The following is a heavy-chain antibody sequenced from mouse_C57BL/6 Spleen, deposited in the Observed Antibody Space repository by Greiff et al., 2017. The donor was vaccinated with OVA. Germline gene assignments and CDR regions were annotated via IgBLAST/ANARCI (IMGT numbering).Heavy chain of an antibody. CDR2: IYPGDGDT. V-gene: IGHV1-80*01. CDR1: GYAFSSYW. Sequence: VQLKQSGAELVKPGASVKISCKASGYAFSSYWMNWVKQRPGKGLEWIGQIYPGDGDTNYNGKFKGKATLTADKSSSTAYMQLSSLTSEDSAVYFCATLYDYDDGGVDYWGQGTTLTVSS. CDR3: ATLYDYDDGGVDY. J-gene: IGHJ2*01. D-gene: IGHD2-4*01.